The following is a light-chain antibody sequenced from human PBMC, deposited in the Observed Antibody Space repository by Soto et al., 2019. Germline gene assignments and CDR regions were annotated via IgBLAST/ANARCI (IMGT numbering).Light chain of an antibody. J-gene: IGKJ1*01. CDR1: QRVSNNF. V-gene: IGKV3D-20*01. CDR2: DAT. Sequence: VVLTQFPGTLSLSPGETATLSCGASQRVSNNFLGWYQQKPGLPPRLLIYDATSRANGIPERFSGRGSGTHFTLTISRLEPEDFALDFCQQEGSTPCTVGRGTKVEMK. CDR3: QQEGSTPCT.